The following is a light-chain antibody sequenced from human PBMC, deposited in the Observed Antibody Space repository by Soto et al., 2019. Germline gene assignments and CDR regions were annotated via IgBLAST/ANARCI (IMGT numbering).Light chain of an antibody. CDR3: QQRYSSLLT. V-gene: IGKV1-39*01. J-gene: IGKJ4*01. CDR2: AAS. CDR1: QSISTY. Sequence: DIQMTQSPSSLSASVGDRVTITCRASQSISTYLNWYQQKPGKAPKLLIYAASNLQSGVPSRFSGSRSGTDFTLTISSLQPEDFATYYCQQRYSSLLTFGGGTKVEIK.